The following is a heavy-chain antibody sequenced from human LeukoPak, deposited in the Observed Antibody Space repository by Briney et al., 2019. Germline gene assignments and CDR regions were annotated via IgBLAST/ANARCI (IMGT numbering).Heavy chain of an antibody. J-gene: IGHJ5*02. CDR1: GFTLSSYS. Sequence: PGGSLRLSCAPSGFTLSSYSMNWVRQAPGEGLEWVSSISSSSSYIYYADSVKGRFTISRDNAKNSLYLQMNSLRAEDTAVYYCARDPSRYCDWFPVYMMDGWFDPWGQGTLVTVSS. CDR3: ARDPSRYCDWFPVYMMDGWFDP. V-gene: IGHV3-21*01. D-gene: IGHD3-9*01. CDR2: ISSSSSYI.